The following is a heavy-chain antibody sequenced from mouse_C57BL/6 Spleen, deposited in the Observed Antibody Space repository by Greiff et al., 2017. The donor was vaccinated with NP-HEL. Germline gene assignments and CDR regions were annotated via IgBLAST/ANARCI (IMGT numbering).Heavy chain of an antibody. CDR2: IYPGDGDT. CDR1: GYAFSSYW. V-gene: IGHV1-80*01. D-gene: IGHD1-1*01. J-gene: IGHJ2*01. Sequence: VQLQESGAELVKPGASVKISCKASGYAFSSYWMNWVKQRPGKGLEWIGQIYPGDGDTNYNGKFKGKATLTADKSSSTAYMQLSSLTSEDSAVYFCARDYGSPLFDYWGQGTTLTVSS. CDR3: ARDYGSPLFDY.